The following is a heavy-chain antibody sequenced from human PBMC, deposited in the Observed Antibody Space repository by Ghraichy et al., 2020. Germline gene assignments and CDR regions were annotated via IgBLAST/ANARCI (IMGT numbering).Heavy chain of an antibody. Sequence: SVKGRFTISRDNAQNSLYLQMSSLRDEDTSIYYCARGSREVRFYYYDGMDVWGQGTTVTVSS. V-gene: IGHV3-48*02. D-gene: IGHD4-23*01. CDR3: ARGSREVRFYYYDGMDV. J-gene: IGHJ6*02.